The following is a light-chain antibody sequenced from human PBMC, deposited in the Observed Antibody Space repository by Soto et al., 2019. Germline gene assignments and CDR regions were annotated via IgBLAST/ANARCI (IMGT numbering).Light chain of an antibody. CDR1: QSVSSN. J-gene: IGKJ1*01. Sequence: EIVMTQSPATLSVSPGERATLSCRASQSVSSNLAWYQQKPGQAPRLLIYGASTRATGIPARFSGSVSGTESTHTISSLQSEDFAVYYCQQYNNWPGRFGQGTKVEIK. V-gene: IGKV3-15*01. CDR3: QQYNNWPGR. CDR2: GAS.